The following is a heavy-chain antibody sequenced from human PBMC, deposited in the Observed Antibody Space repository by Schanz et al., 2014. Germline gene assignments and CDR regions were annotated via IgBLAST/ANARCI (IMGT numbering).Heavy chain of an antibody. D-gene: IGHD1-26*01. Sequence: QVQLVQSGAELRKPGTSVKVSCKTSGYTFSNDDINWVRQAIGHGPEWMGWMQPDSGKTHYAEKFQGRVAMTRDVSISTAYMELSSLASEYTAGYYRARGQLRTVGRPFGPWGQGTLVTVSS. CDR2: MQPDSGKT. CDR3: ARGQLRTVGRPFGP. CDR1: GYTFSNDD. J-gene: IGHJ5*02. V-gene: IGHV1-8*01.